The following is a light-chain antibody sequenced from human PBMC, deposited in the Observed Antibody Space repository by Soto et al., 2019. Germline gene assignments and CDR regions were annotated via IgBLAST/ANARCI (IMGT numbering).Light chain of an antibody. J-gene: IGLJ1*01. CDR3: WSYAGSSTFFYV. CDR1: SSDVGSYNL. CDR2: EVT. Sequence: QSVLTQSASVSGSPGQSITISCTGTSSDVGSYNLVSWYQQHPGKAPKLMIYEVTKRPSGVSNRFSGSKSGNTASLTISGPQAEDEADYYCWSYAGSSTFFYVFGSGTKVTVL. V-gene: IGLV2-23*02.